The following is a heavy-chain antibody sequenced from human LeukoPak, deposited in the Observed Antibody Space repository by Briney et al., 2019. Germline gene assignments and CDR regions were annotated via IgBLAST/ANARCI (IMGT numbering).Heavy chain of an antibody. V-gene: IGHV1-3*01. CDR3: ARDPLTGLDY. Sequence: ASVKVSCKASGYTFTDYTVHWVRQARGQRLEWMGWINAGNGDTNYSQKFQGRVTITRDTSASTAYMELSSLRSEDTTVYYCARDPLTGLDYWGQGTLVTVSS. CDR2: INAGNGDT. J-gene: IGHJ4*02. CDR1: GYTFTDYT. D-gene: IGHD7-27*01.